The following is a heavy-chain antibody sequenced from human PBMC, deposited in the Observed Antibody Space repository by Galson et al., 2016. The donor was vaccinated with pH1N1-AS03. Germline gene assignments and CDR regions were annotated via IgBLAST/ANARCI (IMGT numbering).Heavy chain of an antibody. CDR2: IKEDGSEK. Sequence: SLRLTCAASGFTFSSYWMSWVRQAPGKGLEWVANIKEDGSEKYYVDSVKGRFTISRDNGKNSLYLQMNNLRAEDTAVYFCARAGIAASYFHYYYLDVWGKGATVTVSS. D-gene: IGHD6-13*01. J-gene: IGHJ6*03. CDR3: ARAGIAASYFHYYYLDV. V-gene: IGHV3-7*03. CDR1: GFTFSSYW.